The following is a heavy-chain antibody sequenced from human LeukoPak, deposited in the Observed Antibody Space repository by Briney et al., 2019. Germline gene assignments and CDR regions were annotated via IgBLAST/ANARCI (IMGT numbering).Heavy chain of an antibody. D-gene: IGHD3-22*01. Sequence: GGSLRLSCAASGFTFSSYSMNWVRQAPGKGLEWVSSISSSSSYIYYADSVKGRFTISRDNAKNSLYLQMNSLRAEDTAVYYCAKGDVRITMIVVIPDAFDIWGQGTMVTVSS. CDR3: AKGDVRITMIVVIPDAFDI. CDR1: GFTFSSYS. J-gene: IGHJ3*02. V-gene: IGHV3-21*04. CDR2: ISSSSSYI.